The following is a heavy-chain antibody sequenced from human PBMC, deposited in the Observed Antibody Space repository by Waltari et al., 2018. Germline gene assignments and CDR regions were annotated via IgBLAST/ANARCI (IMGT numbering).Heavy chain of an antibody. Sequence: EVPLVESGGGLVQPGGSLRLPCAASRFPFSSHWLPWVRQAPGKGLVWVARINSDGSSPSYADSVKGRFTISRDNAKNTLYLQMNSLRAEDTAVYYCARAARDYGDYFDYWGQGTLVTVSS. CDR2: INSDGSSP. CDR3: ARAARDYGDYFDY. J-gene: IGHJ4*02. CDR1: RFPFSSHW. V-gene: IGHV3-74*01. D-gene: IGHD4-17*01.